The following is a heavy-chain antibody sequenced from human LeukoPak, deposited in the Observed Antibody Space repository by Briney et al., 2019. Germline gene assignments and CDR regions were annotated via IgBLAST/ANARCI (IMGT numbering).Heavy chain of an antibody. Sequence: PGGSLRLSCAASGFTFSSYAMSWVRQAPGKGLEWVAVIWYDGSNKYYADSVKGRFTISRDNSKNTLYLQMNSLRAEDTAVYYCARDGLRFLEWLPTSWGQGTLVTVSS. D-gene: IGHD3-3*01. CDR3: ARDGLRFLEWLPTS. V-gene: IGHV3-33*08. J-gene: IGHJ4*02. CDR1: GFTFSSYA. CDR2: IWYDGSNK.